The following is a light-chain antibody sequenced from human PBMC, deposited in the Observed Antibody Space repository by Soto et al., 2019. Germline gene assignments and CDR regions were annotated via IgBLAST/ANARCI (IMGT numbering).Light chain of an antibody. CDR3: CSYAGSDTYVV. CDR2: DVT. Sequence: QSVLTQPASVSGSPGQSITISCTGTSSDIGHYDYVSWYQHHPGKAPRLMIYDVTKRPSGVPDHFSGSKSGNTASLTISGLQTEDEADYYCCSYAGSDTYVVFGGGTKLTVL. V-gene: IGLV2-11*01. J-gene: IGLJ2*01. CDR1: SSDIGHYDY.